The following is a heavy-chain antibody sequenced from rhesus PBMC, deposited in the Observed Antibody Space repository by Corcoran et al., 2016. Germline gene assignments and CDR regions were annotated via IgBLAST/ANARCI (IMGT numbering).Heavy chain of an antibody. V-gene: IGHV4S7*01. Sequence: QVQLQESGPGVVKPSETLSLTCAVSGGSISGVYGWGWIRQPPGKGLEWIGRLYSSSGNSYYTPALKSRATTSTYTYKNQFSLKLSSVTAPDTAVYYCARVGLRIQYDAFDFWGQGLRVTISS. CDR3: ARVGLRIQYDAFDF. CDR2: LYSSSGNS. CDR1: GGSISGVYG. J-gene: IGHJ3*01. D-gene: IGHD4-23*01.